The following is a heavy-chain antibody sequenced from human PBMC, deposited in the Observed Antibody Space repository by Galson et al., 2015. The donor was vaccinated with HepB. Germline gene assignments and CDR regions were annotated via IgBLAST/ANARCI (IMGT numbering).Heavy chain of an antibody. CDR1: GFTFSSYG. CDR2: ISYDGSNE. D-gene: IGHD2/OR15-2a*01. V-gene: IGHV3-30*03. J-gene: IGHJ4*02. CDR3: ARDFFGSGAISPTDY. Sequence: SLRLSCAASGFTFSSYGMHWVRQAPGKGLEWVAVISYDGSNEYYADSVKGRFTVSRDNSKNTLYLHMNSLRAEDTALYYCARDFFGSGAISPTDYWGQGIHVTVSS.